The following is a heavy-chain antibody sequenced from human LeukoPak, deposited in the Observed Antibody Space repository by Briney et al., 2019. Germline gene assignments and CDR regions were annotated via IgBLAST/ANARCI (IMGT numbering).Heavy chain of an antibody. CDR1: ELRFSDYW. Sequence: GGSLRLSCAAPELRFSDYWMTWVGKAPGKGLDCVANIKTDGSAKYYPDSVKGRFTVSRDNAKNSLYLQMNNMRVEDTAIYYCTKDLNHDSSGWGQGTLVTVSS. J-gene: IGHJ4*02. D-gene: IGHD3-22*01. CDR3: TKDLNHDSSG. CDR2: IKTDGSAK. V-gene: IGHV3-7*01.